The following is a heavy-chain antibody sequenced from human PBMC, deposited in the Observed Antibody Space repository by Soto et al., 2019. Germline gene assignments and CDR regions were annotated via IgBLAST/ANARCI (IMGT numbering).Heavy chain of an antibody. CDR3: ARAEKNYYYYYMDV. CDR2: IHNSGST. CDR1: GGSISSYY. Sequence: SETLSLTCTVSGGSISSYYWSWIRQPPGKGLEWIGYIHNSGSTDHNPSLKSRVIMSVDTSKNQLSLKLSSVTVADTALYYCARAEKNYYYYYMDVWGKGTTVTVS. J-gene: IGHJ6*03. V-gene: IGHV4-59*01.